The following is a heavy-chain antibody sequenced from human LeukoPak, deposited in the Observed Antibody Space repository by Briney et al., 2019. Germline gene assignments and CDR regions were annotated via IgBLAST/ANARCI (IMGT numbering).Heavy chain of an antibody. CDR2: TYYRSKWYN. Sequence: SQTLSLTCAISGDSVSSNSAAWHWFRQSPSRALEWLERTYYRSKWYNDYALSVNSRIIINPDTSKNQFSLQLNSVTPEDTAVYYCARYEGAARWFDPWGQGTPVTVSS. CDR3: ARYEGAARWFDP. V-gene: IGHV6-1*01. CDR1: GDSVSSNSAA. D-gene: IGHD2-15*01. J-gene: IGHJ5*02.